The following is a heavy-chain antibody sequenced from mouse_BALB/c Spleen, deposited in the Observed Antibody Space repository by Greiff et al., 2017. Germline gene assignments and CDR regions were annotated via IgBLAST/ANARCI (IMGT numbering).Heavy chain of an antibody. CDR3: ARGEDYGSSYDAMDY. J-gene: IGHJ4*01. Sequence: RVESGGGLVKPGGSLKLSCAASGFTFSDYYMYWVRQTPEKRLEWVATISDGGSYTYYPDSVKGRFTISRDNAKNNLYLQMSSLKSEDTAMYYCARGEDYGSSYDAMDYWGQGTSVTVSA. CDR2: ISDGGSYT. V-gene: IGHV5-4*02. CDR1: GFTFSDYY. D-gene: IGHD1-1*01.